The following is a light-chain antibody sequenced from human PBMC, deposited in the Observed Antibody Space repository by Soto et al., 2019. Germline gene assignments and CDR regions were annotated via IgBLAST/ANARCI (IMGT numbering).Light chain of an antibody. Sequence: QSALTQPASVSGSPGQSITISCTGTSSDIGGYDFVSWYQQHPGKAPKLMIYDVSNRPSGVSNHFSGSKSGNTASLTISVLQAEDEADYYCSSYTSSTHVVFGGGTKLTVL. V-gene: IGLV2-14*03. J-gene: IGLJ2*01. CDR2: DVS. CDR1: SSDIGGYDF. CDR3: SSYTSSTHVV.